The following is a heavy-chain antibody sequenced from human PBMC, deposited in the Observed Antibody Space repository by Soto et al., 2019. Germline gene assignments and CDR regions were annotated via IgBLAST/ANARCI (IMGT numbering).Heavy chain of an antibody. Sequence: ASVKVSCKASGYTFTGYHIHWVRQAPGQGLEWMGWINPNSGGTNYAQKFQGRVTMTRDTSISTAYMELSRLTSDDTAVYYCAAAYCGDIHCYTLLASDYWGQGTLVTVSS. CDR2: INPNSGGT. D-gene: IGHD2-21*01. J-gene: IGHJ4*02. CDR3: AAAYCGDIHCYTLLASDY. V-gene: IGHV1-2*02. CDR1: GYTFTGYH.